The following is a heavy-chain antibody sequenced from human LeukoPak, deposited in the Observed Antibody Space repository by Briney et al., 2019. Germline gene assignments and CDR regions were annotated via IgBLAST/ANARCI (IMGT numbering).Heavy chain of an antibody. D-gene: IGHD6-13*01. CDR1: GGSFSGYY. Sequence: ASETLSLTCAVYGGSFSGYYWSWIRQPPGKGLEWIGEINHSGSTNYNPSLKSRVTISVDTSKNQFSLKLSSVTAADTAVYYCARARYSSSWFSRPFDYWGQGTLVTVSS. V-gene: IGHV4-34*01. CDR3: ARARYSSSWFSRPFDY. J-gene: IGHJ4*02. CDR2: INHSGST.